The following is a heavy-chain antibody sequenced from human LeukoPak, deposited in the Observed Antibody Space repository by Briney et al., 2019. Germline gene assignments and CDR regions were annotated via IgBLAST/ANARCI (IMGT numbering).Heavy chain of an antibody. J-gene: IGHJ4*02. V-gene: IGHV3-23*01. Sequence: GGSLRLSCAVSGVTLSNYGMSWVRQGPGKGLEWVAGISDSGGRTNYADSVKGRFTISRDNPKNTLYLQMNSLRAEDTAVYFCAKRGVVIRVILVGFHKEAYYFDSWGQGALVTVSS. CDR2: ISDSGGRT. CDR3: AKRGVVIRVILVGFHKEAYYFDS. D-gene: IGHD3-22*01. CDR1: GVTLSNYG.